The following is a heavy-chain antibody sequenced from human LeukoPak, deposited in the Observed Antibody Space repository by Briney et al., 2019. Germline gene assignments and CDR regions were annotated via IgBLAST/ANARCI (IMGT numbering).Heavy chain of an antibody. D-gene: IGHD2-2*01. CDR2: INTNTGNP. V-gene: IGHV7-4-1*02. Sequence: ASVKVSCKASGYTFTSYYMHWVRQAPGQGLEWMGWINTNTGNPTYAQGFTGRFVFSLDTSVSTAYLQISSLKAEDTAVYYCARRPQLPQYYYYYYMDVWGKGTTVTVSS. CDR3: ARRPQLPQYYYYYYMDV. CDR1: GYTFTSYY. J-gene: IGHJ6*03.